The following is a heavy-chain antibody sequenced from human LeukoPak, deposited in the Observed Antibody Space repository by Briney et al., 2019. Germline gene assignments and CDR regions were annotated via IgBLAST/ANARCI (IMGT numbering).Heavy chain of an antibody. D-gene: IGHD6-19*01. CDR3: AKPISGGLAVSADWFDP. J-gene: IGHJ5*02. Sequence: GGSLRLSCAASGFAFNFYAMTWVRQAPGKRLQWASTINASGGNTYYAESVRGRFTISRDNSKDTLYLQLNSLTAEDTAIYYCAKPISGGLAVSADWFDPWGQGTLVAVSS. CDR1: GFAFNFYA. V-gene: IGHV3-23*01. CDR2: INASGGNT.